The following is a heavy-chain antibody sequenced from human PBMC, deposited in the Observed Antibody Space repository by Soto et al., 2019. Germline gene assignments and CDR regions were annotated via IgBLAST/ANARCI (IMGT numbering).Heavy chain of an antibody. J-gene: IGHJ4*02. CDR3: ARYTAVADPYYFDY. CDR1: GFNFATYS. Sequence: LRLSCAASGFNFATYSMSWVRQAPGKGLEWVAGISDGVDRAYYGDSVKGRFTISRATSKNMLYLHMNSLRAEDTAIYYCARYTAVADPYYFDYWGQGTLVTVSS. CDR2: ISDGVDRA. V-gene: IGHV3-23*01. D-gene: IGHD6-19*01.